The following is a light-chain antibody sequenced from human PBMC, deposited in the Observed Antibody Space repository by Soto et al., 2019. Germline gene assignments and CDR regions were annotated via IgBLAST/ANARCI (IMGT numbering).Light chain of an antibody. CDR2: WAP. CDR1: RSVLYSSNNKNY. Sequence: DSVMTQSPYSLAVSLGERATMNCKCSRSVLYSSNNKNYLAWYQQKPGQPPNLLIYWAPTRESGVPDRFSGSGSGTDFTLTISSLQAEDVAVYYCQQYYSTPLTFGGGTKVDIK. J-gene: IGKJ4*01. CDR3: QQYYSTPLT. V-gene: IGKV4-1*01.